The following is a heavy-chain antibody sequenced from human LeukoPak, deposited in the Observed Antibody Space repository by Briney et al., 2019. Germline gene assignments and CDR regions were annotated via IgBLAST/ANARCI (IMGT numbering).Heavy chain of an antibody. J-gene: IGHJ4*02. D-gene: IGHD4-17*01. CDR1: GYTFTSNG. Sequence: ASVKVSCKASGYTFTSNGISWVRQAPGQGLEWMGWISAYNGNTNYAQKLQGRVTMTTDTSTSTAYMELSRLRSDDTAVYYCATQRNDYGDYFDYWGQGTLVTVSS. CDR2: ISAYNGNT. V-gene: IGHV1-18*01. CDR3: ATQRNDYGDYFDY.